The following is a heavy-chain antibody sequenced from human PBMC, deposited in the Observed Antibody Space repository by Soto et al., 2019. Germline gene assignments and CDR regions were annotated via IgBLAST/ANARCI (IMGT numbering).Heavy chain of an antibody. CDR3: ARSTGDYGIY. J-gene: IGHJ4*02. Sequence: ASVKVSCKAIGYSFTSHYMHWVRQAPGQGLEWMGTIYPGDVNINYAQKFKGRVTMTKDTSTSTAYMELKSLTSEDTAVYYCARSTGDYGIYWGQGTLVTVSS. CDR1: GYSFTSHY. V-gene: IGHV1-46*01. CDR2: IYPGDVNI. D-gene: IGHD4-17*01.